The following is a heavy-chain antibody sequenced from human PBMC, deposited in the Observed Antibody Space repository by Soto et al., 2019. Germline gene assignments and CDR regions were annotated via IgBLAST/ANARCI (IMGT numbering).Heavy chain of an antibody. CDR1: GFTFSSYG. D-gene: IGHD1-1*01. CDR2: IWYDGSNK. CDR3: ARGYRNYYYYGMDV. V-gene: IGHV3-33*01. Sequence: GGSLRLSCAASGFTFSSYGMHWVRQAPGKGLEWVAVIWYDGSNKYYADSVKGRFTISRDNSKNTLYLQMNSLRAEDTAVYYCARGYRNYYYYGMDVWGQGTTVTVSS. J-gene: IGHJ6*02.